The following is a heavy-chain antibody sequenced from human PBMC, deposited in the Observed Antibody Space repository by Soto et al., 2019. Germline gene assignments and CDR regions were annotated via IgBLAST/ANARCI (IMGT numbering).Heavy chain of an antibody. J-gene: IGHJ4*02. V-gene: IGHV3-74*01. CDR2: INSDGSST. Sequence: EVQLVESGGGLVQPGGSLRLSCAASGFTFSSYWMHWVRQAPGKGLVWVSRINSDGSSTSYADSVQGRFTISRDNAKNTLYLQMTSLRAEDTAVYYCARPRPYCGGDCPYSWGQGTLVTVSS. D-gene: IGHD2-21*02. CDR3: ARPRPYCGGDCPYS. CDR1: GFTFSSYW.